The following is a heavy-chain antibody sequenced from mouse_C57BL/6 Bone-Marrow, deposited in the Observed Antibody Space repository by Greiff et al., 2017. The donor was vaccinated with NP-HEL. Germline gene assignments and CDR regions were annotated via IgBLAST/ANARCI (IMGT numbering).Heavy chain of an antibody. CDR2: IDPSDSYT. CDR3: ATPPEGY. D-gene: IGHD6-1*01. Sequence: VQLQQSGAELMKPGPSVKLSCKASGYTFTSYWMHWVKQRPGQGLEWIGVIDPSDSYTNYNQKFKGKATLTVDTSSSTAYMQLSSLTSEDSAVYYCATPPEGYWGQGTTLTVSS. J-gene: IGHJ2*01. V-gene: IGHV1-59*01. CDR1: GYTFTSYW.